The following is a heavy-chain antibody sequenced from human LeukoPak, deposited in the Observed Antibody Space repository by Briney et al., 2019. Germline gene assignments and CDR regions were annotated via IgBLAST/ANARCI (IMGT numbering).Heavy chain of an antibody. CDR2: ISGDGVSS. CDR3: AREQFSHTSNYFDN. CDR1: GFMFDDYA. D-gene: IGHD5-24*01. J-gene: IGHJ4*02. V-gene: IGHV3-43*02. Sequence: GGSLRLSCAASGFMFDDYAMHWVRQVPGRGLEWVSLISGDGVSSFYADSARGRFTISRDNNNNSLSLQMHSLTAEDTAFYYCAREQFSHTSNYFDNWGQGILVTVSS.